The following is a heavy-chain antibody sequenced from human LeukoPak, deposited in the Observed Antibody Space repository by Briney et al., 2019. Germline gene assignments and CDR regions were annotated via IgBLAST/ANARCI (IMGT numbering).Heavy chain of an antibody. V-gene: IGHV5-51*01. CDR3: ARRSQSGIYVEY. CDR2: IYTGDSDT. D-gene: IGHD3-3*01. Sequence: GAALKISFQGSGYSFTSYWVGWVRERRGKGLEWMGIIYTGDSDTRYSPSFQGQATISADKSISTAYVQWSSLEASDAAMYYCARRSQSGIYVEYWGQGTLVTVSS. J-gene: IGHJ4*02. CDR1: GYSFTSYW.